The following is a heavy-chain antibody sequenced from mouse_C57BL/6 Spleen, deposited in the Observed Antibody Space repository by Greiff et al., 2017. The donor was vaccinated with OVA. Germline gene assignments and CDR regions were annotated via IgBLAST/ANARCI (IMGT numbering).Heavy chain of an antibody. V-gene: IGHV1-64*01. CDR1: GYTFTSYW. CDR2: IHPNSGST. Sequence: QLQQPGAELVKPGALVKLSCKASGYTFTSYWMHWVKQRPGQGLEWIGMIHPNSGSTNYNEKFKSKATLTVDKSSSTAYMQLSSLTSEDSAVYYCANNYYGSSSYYAMDYWGQGTSVTVSS. CDR3: ANNYYGSSSYYAMDY. J-gene: IGHJ4*01. D-gene: IGHD1-1*01.